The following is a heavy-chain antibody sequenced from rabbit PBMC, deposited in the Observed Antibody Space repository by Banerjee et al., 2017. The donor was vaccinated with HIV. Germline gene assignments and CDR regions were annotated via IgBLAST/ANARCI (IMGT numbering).Heavy chain of an antibody. D-gene: IGHD4-1*01. V-gene: IGHV1S40*01. Sequence: QSLEESGGDLVKPGASLTLTCTASGFSFSSSYWICWVRQAPGKGLEWIGCIYVGSSGSTHYASWAKGRFTISKTSSTTVTLQMTSLTAADTATYLCARDLAGVIGWNFGLWGPGTLVTVS. CDR3: ARDLAGVIGWNFGL. CDR2: IYVGSSGST. CDR1: GFSFSSSYW. J-gene: IGHJ4*01.